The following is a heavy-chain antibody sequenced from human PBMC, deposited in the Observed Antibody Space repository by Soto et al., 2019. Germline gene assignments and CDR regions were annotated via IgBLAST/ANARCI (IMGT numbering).Heavy chain of an antibody. V-gene: IGHV1-46*03. CDR3: ARPIAVAGRGEYYFDY. CDR2: INPSGGST. Sequence: ASVKVSCKASGYTFTSYYMHWVRQAPGQGLEWMGIINPSGGSTSYAQKFQGRVTMTRDTSTSTVYMELSSLRSEDTAVYYCARPIAVAGRGEYYFDYWGQGTLVTVSS. D-gene: IGHD6-19*01. J-gene: IGHJ4*02. CDR1: GYTFTSYY.